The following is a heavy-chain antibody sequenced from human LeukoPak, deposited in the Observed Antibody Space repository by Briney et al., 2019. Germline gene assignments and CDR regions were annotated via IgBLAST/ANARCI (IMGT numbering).Heavy chain of an antibody. J-gene: IGHJ5*02. V-gene: IGHV1-2*02. CDR3: ASDRYYGSGSYYSNPSWCDP. CDR1: GYAFTGYY. Sequence: ASVKVSCKASGYAFTGYYIHWVRQAPGQGLEWMGWINPNSVGTNYAQKFKGRVTMTRDTSISTAYMELSRLRSDDTAVYYCASDRYYGSGSYYSNPSWCDPWGQGTVVTVSS. CDR2: INPNSVGT. D-gene: IGHD3-10*01.